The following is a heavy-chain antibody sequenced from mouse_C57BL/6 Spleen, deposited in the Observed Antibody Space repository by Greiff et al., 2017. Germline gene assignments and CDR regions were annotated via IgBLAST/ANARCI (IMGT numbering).Heavy chain of an antibody. CDR2: IDPENGDT. V-gene: IGHV14-4*01. D-gene: IGHD3-1*01. CDR3: TTGSQLTYFDY. J-gene: IGHJ2*01. Sequence: VQLQQSGAELVRPGASVKLSCTASGFNIKDDYMHWVKQRPEQGLEWIGWIDPENGDTEYASKFQGKATITADTSSNTAYLQLSSLTSEDTAVYYCTTGSQLTYFDYGGQGTTLTVSS. CDR1: GFNIKDDY.